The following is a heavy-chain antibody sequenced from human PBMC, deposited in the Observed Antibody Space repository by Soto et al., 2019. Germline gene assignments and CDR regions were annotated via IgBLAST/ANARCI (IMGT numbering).Heavy chain of an antibody. J-gene: IGHJ5*02. V-gene: IGHV3-9*01. CDR2: ISWNSGSI. CDR1: GFTFDDYA. Sequence: EVQLVESGGGLVQPGRSLRLSCAASGFTFDDYAMHWVRQAPGKGLEWVSGISWNSGSIGYADSVKGRFTISRDNAKNYLYLQMNSLRAEDTALYYCAKDWGDSTAVGWNWFDPWGQGTLVTVSS. D-gene: IGHD6-19*01. CDR3: AKDWGDSTAVGWNWFDP.